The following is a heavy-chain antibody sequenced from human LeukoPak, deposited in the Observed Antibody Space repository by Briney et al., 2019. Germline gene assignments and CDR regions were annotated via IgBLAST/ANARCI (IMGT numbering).Heavy chain of an antibody. CDR1: GFNFGSYS. Sequence: GGSLRLSCAASGFNFGSYSMTWVRQAPGKGLEWVSAISGSGGSTYYADSVKGRFTISRDNSKNTLYLQMNSLRAEDTAVYYCARNYYDSSGLSRWGQGTLVTVSS. CDR2: ISGSGGST. J-gene: IGHJ4*02. CDR3: ARNYYDSSGLSR. V-gene: IGHV3-23*01. D-gene: IGHD3-22*01.